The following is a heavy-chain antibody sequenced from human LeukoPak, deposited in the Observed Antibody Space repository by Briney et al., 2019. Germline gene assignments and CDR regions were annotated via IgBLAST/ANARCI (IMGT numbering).Heavy chain of an antibody. D-gene: IGHD1-26*01. J-gene: IGHJ6*02. CDR2: VSASGLST. V-gene: IGHV3-23*01. Sequence: GGCPSLACAASGFTFSSYSMSWVRQSPGKGLEWVSSVSASGLSTYYADSVKGRFTISRDNSKNTLYLQMNSLTADDTALYYCARRKVGPTNYYYGVDVWGQGTPVTVSS. CDR1: GFTFSSYS. CDR3: ARRKVGPTNYYYGVDV.